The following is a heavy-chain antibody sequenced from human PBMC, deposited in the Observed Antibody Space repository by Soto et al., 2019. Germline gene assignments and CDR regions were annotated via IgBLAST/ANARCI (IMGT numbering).Heavy chain of an antibody. J-gene: IGHJ4*02. V-gene: IGHV3-30-3*01. CDR2: ISNDGSNP. CDR3: ARTGYDRSGYFVEYYFDY. Sequence: ESGGGVVQPERSPRLSCAASGFTFSKYAMHWVRQARGTGLEWVAVISNDGSNPYYADSVKGRFTISRDNSKNTLYLQMNSLREEDTAVYYCARTGYDRSGYFVEYYFDYWGQGTLVTVSS. D-gene: IGHD3-22*01. CDR1: GFTFSKYA.